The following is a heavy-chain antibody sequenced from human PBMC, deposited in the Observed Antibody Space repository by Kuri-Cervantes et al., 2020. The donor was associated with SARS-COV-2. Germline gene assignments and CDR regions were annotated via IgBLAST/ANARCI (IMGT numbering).Heavy chain of an antibody. CDR3: ARGIAVAGAKYFDY. V-gene: IGHV4-61*02. D-gene: IGHD6-19*01. Sequence: LRLSCTVSGGSISSSSYYWGWIRQPPGKGLEWIGRLYTSGSTNYNPSLKSRVTISADTSKNQFSLNLSSVTAADTAVYYCARGIAVAGAKYFDYWGQGTLVTVSS. J-gene: IGHJ4*02. CDR2: LYTSGST. CDR1: GGSISSSSYY.